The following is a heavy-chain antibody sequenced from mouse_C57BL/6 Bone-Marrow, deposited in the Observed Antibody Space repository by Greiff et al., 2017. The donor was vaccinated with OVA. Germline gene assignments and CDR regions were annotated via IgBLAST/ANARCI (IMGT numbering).Heavy chain of an antibody. CDR2: IWWDDDK. J-gene: IGHJ2*01. CDR1: GFSLSTFGMG. V-gene: IGHV8-8*01. CDR3: ARIALITTVVAGDY. D-gene: IGHD1-1*01. Sequence: QVTLKVSGPGILQPSQTLSLTCSFSGFSLSTFGMGVGWIRPPSGKGLEWLAHIWWDDDKYYNPALKSRLTISKDTSKNQVFLKIANVDTADTAIYYCARIALITTVVAGDYWGQGTTLTVSS.